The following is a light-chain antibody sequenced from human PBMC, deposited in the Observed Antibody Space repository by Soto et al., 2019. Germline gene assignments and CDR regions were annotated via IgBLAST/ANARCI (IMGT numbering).Light chain of an antibody. CDR3: SSYTSSSTPWV. CDR1: SSDVGGYNY. Sequence: QSALTQPASVSGSPGQSITISCTGTSSDVGGYNYVSWYQQHPGKAPKLMIYEVSNRPSGVSNRFSGSKSGNTASLTISGLQAEDEAGYYCSSYTSSSTPWVFGGGTQLTVL. J-gene: IGLJ3*02. V-gene: IGLV2-14*01. CDR2: EVS.